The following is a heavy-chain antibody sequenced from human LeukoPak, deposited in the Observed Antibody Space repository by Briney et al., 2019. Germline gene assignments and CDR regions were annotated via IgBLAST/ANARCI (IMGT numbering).Heavy chain of an antibody. J-gene: IGHJ6*03. D-gene: IGHD3-22*01. CDR3: ARTRPTRYTYVLLGSRNYYYYMDV. CDR1: GGSLSGYY. V-gene: IGHV4-34*01. Sequence: KTSETLSLTCAVYGGSLSGYYWSWIRQAPGTGLEWIGEIKHSGETKYNPSLKSRVTISVDTSKNQFSLKLSSVTAADTAVYYCARTRPTRYTYVLLGSRNYYYYMDVWGKGTTVTVSS. CDR2: IKHSGET.